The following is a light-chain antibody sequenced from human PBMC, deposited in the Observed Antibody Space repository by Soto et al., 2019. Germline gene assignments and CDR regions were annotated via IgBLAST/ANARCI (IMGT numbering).Light chain of an antibody. Sequence: QSVLTQPASVSGSPGQSITISCTGTSSDVGKYNYVSWYQQHPAKAPKLMIFEVSNRPSGVSNRFSGSKSANTASLTISGLQAEDEAEYYCSSYTGSSINTVVFGGGTKLTVL. CDR3: SSYTGSSINTVV. V-gene: IGLV2-14*01. CDR2: EVS. CDR1: SSDVGKYNY. J-gene: IGLJ2*01.